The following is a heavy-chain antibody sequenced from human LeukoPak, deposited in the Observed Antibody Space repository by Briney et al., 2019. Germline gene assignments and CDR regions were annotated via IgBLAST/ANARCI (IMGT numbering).Heavy chain of an antibody. CDR1: GGSFSRYY. CDR2: INHSGST. CDR3: ARDVYRPSYYYYGMDV. V-gene: IGHV4-34*01. Sequence: SETLSLTCAVYGGSFSRYYWSWIRQPPGKGLEWIGEINHSGSTNYNPSLKSRVTISVDTSKNQFSLKLSSVTAADTAVYYCARDVYRPSYYYYGMDVWGQGTTVTVSS. J-gene: IGHJ6*02. D-gene: IGHD3-16*01.